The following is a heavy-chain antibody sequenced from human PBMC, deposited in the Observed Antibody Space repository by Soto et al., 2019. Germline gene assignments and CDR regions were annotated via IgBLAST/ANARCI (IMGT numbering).Heavy chain of an antibody. D-gene: IGHD1-26*01. J-gene: IGHJ3*02. CDR2: FDPEDGET. V-gene: IGHV1-24*01. Sequence: ASVKVSCKVSGYTLTELSMHWVRQAPGKGLEWMGGFDPEDGETIYAQKFQGRVTMTEDTSTDTAYMELSSLRSEDTAVYYCATVPNSGSVLRGLRAFDIWGQGTMVTVSS. CDR1: GYTLTELS. CDR3: ATVPNSGSVLRGLRAFDI.